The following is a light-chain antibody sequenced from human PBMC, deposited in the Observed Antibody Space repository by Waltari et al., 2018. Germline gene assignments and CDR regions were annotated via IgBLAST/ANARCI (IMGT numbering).Light chain of an antibody. Sequence: IHVTQSPSSLSASVGDRVTITCRASQGINTYLGWFQQKPWKAPQLLIYKASTLQRGVPSRFSASGSGTDFTLTIGSLQPEDFATYYCQQYYIAPYSFGQGTKVGIK. CDR2: KAS. V-gene: IGKV1-6*01. CDR3: QQYYIAPYS. J-gene: IGKJ2*03. CDR1: QGINTY.